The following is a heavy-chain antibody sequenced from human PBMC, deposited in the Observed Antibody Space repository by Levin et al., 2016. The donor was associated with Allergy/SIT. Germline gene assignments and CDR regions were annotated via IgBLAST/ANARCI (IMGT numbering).Heavy chain of an antibody. V-gene: IGHV3-21*01. CDR3: ARDRSLHDALDL. CDR2: ISSSSSYT. Sequence: GESLKISCTASGFSFSYYDMNWVRQAPGKGLEWISAISSSSSYTYYADSLKGRFIISRDNAKSSLYLQINSLRAEDTTVYYCARDRSLHDALDLWGQGTVVTVSS. CDR1: GFSFSYYD. J-gene: IGHJ3*01.